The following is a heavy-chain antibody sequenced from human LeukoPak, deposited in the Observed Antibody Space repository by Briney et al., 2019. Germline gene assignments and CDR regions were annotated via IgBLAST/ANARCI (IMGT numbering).Heavy chain of an antibody. Sequence: GGSLRLSCAASGFTFSDYYMSWIRQAPGKGLEWVSYISSSGSTIYYADSVKGRFTISRDNSKNTLYLQVNSLRAEDTAVYYCAREGTIANFDYWGQGTLVTVSS. CDR3: AREGTIANFDY. J-gene: IGHJ4*02. V-gene: IGHV3-11*04. CDR1: GFTFSDYY. D-gene: IGHD6-13*01. CDR2: ISSSGSTI.